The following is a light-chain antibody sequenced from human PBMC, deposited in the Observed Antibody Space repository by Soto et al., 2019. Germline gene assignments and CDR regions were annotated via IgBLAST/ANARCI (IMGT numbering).Light chain of an antibody. CDR2: GAS. CDR3: QQYNNWPPT. CDR1: QSVNSN. Sequence: EIVMTQSPATLSMSPGERDTLSCRASQSVNSNLAWYQQKPGQAPRLLIYGASTRATTIPARFSGSGSGTEFTLSISSLQSEDFAAYYCQQYNNWPPTFGQGTKVDIK. J-gene: IGKJ1*01. V-gene: IGKV3-15*01.